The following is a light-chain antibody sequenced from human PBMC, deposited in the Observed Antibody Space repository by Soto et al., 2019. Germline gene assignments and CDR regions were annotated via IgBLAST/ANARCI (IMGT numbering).Light chain of an antibody. CDR2: LNSDGSH. CDR3: QTWVTGIQV. V-gene: IGLV4-69*01. J-gene: IGLJ3*02. Sequence: QPVLTQSPSASASLGASVKLTCTQSSGHSSYAIAWHQQQPEKGPRYLMKLNSDGSHTKGDGIPDRFSGSSSGAERYLTISSLQSEDEANYYCQTWVTGIQVFGGGTKVTVL. CDR1: SGHSSYA.